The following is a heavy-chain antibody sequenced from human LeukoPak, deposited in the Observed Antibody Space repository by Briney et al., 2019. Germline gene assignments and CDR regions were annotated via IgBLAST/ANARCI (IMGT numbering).Heavy chain of an antibody. D-gene: IGHD5-24*01. CDR1: GFTFSSYG. Sequence: GGTLRLSCAASGFTFSSYGMSWVRQAPGKGLEWVSAISGNGGSTYYADSVKGRFTISRDNSKNTLYLQMNSLRAEDTAVYYCAKAPVEMATPSTAPIDYWGQGTLVTVSS. V-gene: IGHV3-23*01. J-gene: IGHJ4*02. CDR3: AKAPVEMATPSTAPIDY. CDR2: ISGNGGST.